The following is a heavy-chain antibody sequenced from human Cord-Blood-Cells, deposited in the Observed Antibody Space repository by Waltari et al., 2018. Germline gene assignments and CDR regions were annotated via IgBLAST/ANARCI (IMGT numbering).Heavy chain of an antibody. J-gene: IGHJ1*01. CDR1: GGSISSSSYY. D-gene: IGHD2-2*01. V-gene: IGHV4-39*01. CDR3: ARHNVRDGIGVVPAAGYVQH. CDR2: IYYSGST. Sequence: QLQLQESGPGLVKPSETLSLTCTVSGGSISSSSYYWGWIRQPPGKGLEGIGSIYYSGSTYYNPSLKSRVTISVDTSKNQFSLRRSSVTAADTAVYYCARHNVRDGIGVVPAAGYVQHWGQGTLVTVSS.